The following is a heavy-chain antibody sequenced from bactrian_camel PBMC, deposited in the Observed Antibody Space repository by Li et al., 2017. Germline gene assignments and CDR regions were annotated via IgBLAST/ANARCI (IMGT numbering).Heavy chain of an antibody. CDR3: AGADYWSTLRDCPRAVRAFRF. Sequence: DVQLVESGGDSVQAGGSLRLSCATSGYTIRNYCMGWFRQAPGKEREWIALIDAGDGSRTNYAESVKGRFTISIDNAKNTLYLQMDNLKTDDSAMYYCAGADYWSTLRDCPRAVRAFRFWGQGTQVTVS. D-gene: IGHD1*01. CDR1: GYTIRNYC. V-gene: IGHV3S31*01. CDR2: IDAGDGSRT. J-gene: IGHJ6*01.